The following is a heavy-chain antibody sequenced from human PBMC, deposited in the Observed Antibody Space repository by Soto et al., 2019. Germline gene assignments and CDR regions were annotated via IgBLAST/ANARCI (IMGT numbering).Heavy chain of an antibody. J-gene: IGHJ6*02. V-gene: IGHV4-31*03. CDR3: ASGTEVSPSWDV. Sequence: SETLSLTCTVSGGSISSGGYYWSWIRQHPGKGLEWIGYLYYIGSTYYNPSLKSRVTILVDTSKNQFSLKLSSVTAADTAVYYCASGTEVSPSWDVWGQGTTVTVSS. CDR1: GGSISSGGYY. CDR2: LYYIGST. D-gene: IGHD1-26*01.